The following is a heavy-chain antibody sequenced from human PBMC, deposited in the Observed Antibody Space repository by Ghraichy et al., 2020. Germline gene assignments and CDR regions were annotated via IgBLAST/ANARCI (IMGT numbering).Heavy chain of an antibody. D-gene: IGHD3-22*01. J-gene: IGHJ5*02. Sequence: GESLRLSCAASGFTFSSYWMHWVRQAPGKGLVWVSRINSDGSSTSYADSVKGRFTISRDNAKNTLYLQMNSLRAEDTAVYYCARARETYYYDSSGYYQRYNWFDPWGQGTLVTVSS. CDR1: GFTFSSYW. CDR2: INSDGSST. V-gene: IGHV3-74*01. CDR3: ARARETYYYDSSGYYQRYNWFDP.